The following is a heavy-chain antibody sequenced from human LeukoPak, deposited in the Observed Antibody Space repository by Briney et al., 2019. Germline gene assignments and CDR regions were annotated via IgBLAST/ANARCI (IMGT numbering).Heavy chain of an antibody. CDR3: ARDLLSSSYYYGMDV. D-gene: IGHD6-6*01. J-gene: IGHJ6*02. V-gene: IGHV1-8*01. CDR1: GYTFASYD. CDR2: MNPNSGNT. Sequence: EASVKVSCKASGYTFASYDINWVRQATGQGLEWMGWMNPNSGNTGYAQKFQGRVTMTRNTSISTAYMELSSLRSEDTAVYYCARDLLSSSYYYGMDVWGQGTTVTVSS.